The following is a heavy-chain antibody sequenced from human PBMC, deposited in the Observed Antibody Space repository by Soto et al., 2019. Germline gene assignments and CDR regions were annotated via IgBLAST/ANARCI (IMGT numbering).Heavy chain of an antibody. D-gene: IGHD6-13*01. CDR2: MNPNSGNT. J-gene: IGHJ6*03. Sequence: ASVKVSCKASGYTFTSYDINWVRQATGQGLEWMGWMNPNSGNTGYAQKFQGRVTMTRNTSISTAYMELSSLRSEDTAVYYCARGPNFLISIAYCYYYYMDVWGKGTTVTVSS. V-gene: IGHV1-8*01. CDR1: GYTFTSYD. CDR3: ARGPNFLISIAYCYYYYMDV.